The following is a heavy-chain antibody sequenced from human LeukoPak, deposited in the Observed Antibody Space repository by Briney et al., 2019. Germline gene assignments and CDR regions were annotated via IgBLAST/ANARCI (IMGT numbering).Heavy chain of an antibody. CDR3: ARDTNMVRPAYGFGY. V-gene: IGHV3-11*05. D-gene: IGHD3-10*01. J-gene: IGHJ4*02. CDR1: GLSVSDQY. Sequence: GGSLRLSCAASGLSVSDQYMYWIRQAPGKGLEWISYISSSSGYTNYAASVRGRFTMSRDNANNSLNLHMNSLRVDDTAVYYCARDTNMVRPAYGFGYRGQGTLVTVSS. CDR2: ISSSSGYT.